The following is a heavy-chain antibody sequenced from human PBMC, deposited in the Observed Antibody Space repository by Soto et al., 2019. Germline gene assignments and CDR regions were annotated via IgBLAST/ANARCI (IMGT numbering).Heavy chain of an antibody. D-gene: IGHD2-15*01. CDR3: AIGIATCQLDP. J-gene: IGHJ5*02. V-gene: IGHV1-3*01. CDR1: GYTFTRYT. CDR2: INPDNGNT. Sequence: QVQLVQSGAEVKKPGASVQISCKASGYTFTRYTMNWVRQAPGQRLEWMGWINPDNGNTKSSQKFQDRGIITRDTSASTAYMDLSSLRSEDTAVYYCAIGIATCQLDPWGQGTLVTVSS.